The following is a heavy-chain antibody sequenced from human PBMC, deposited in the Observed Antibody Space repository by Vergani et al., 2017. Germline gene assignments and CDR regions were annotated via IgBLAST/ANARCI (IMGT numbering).Heavy chain of an antibody. D-gene: IGHD2-15*01. CDR3: VRDPWESGGPYSGC. J-gene: IGHJ4*02. CDR1: GYSISSGYY. Sequence: QVQLQESGPGLLKPSETLSLTCTVSGYSISSGYYWGWIRQPPGKGLEWIGSISHSGYTFYSPSLKRRVSMSVDTSKNQFSLRVNSVTAADTAGYYCVRDPWESGGPYSGCWGRGALVSVSS. CDR2: ISHSGYT. V-gene: IGHV4-38-2*02.